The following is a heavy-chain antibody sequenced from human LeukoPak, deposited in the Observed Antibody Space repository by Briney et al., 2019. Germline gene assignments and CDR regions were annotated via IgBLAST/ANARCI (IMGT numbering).Heavy chain of an antibody. CDR3: ARAGAAVSGYDYPQGY. CDR2: MNPNSGNT. Sequence: ASVKVSCKASGYTFTSYDINWVRRATGQGLEWMGWMNPNSGNTGYAQKFQGRVTMTRNTSISTAYMELSSLRSEDTAVYYCARAGAAVSGYDYPQGYWGQGTLVTVSS. D-gene: IGHD5-12*01. J-gene: IGHJ4*02. V-gene: IGHV1-8*01. CDR1: GYTFTSYD.